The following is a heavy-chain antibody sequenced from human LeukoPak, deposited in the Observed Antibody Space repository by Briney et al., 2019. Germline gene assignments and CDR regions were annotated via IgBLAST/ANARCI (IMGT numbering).Heavy chain of an antibody. CDR2: IRYDGSNK. D-gene: IGHD3-3*01. Sequence: PGGSLRLSCVASGFTFGSYGMHWVRQAPGKGLEWVTFIRYDGSNKNYAYSVKGRFTISRDNSKNTLYLQMNSLRPEDTAMYYCAKVGRYYDFWSGYHDNWYFDLWGRGALVTVSS. CDR1: GFTFGSYG. V-gene: IGHV3-30*02. CDR3: AKVGRYYDFWSGYHDNWYFDL. J-gene: IGHJ2*01.